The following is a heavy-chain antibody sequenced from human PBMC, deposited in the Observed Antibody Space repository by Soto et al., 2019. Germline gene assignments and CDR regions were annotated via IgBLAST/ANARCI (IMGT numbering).Heavy chain of an antibody. CDR3: VPPTVTKRFDY. Sequence: GGSLRLSCVASGFTFSSYALNWVRQAPGRGLEWVSAISGSGGSTYYADSVKGRFTISRDNSKNTLYLQMNSLRAEDTAVYYCVPPTVTKRFDYWGQGTLVTV. CDR2: ISGSGGST. D-gene: IGHD4-4*01. J-gene: IGHJ4*02. CDR1: GFTFSSYA. V-gene: IGHV3-23*01.